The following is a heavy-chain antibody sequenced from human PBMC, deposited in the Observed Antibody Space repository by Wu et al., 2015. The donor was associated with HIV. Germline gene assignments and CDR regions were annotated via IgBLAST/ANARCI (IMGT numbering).Heavy chain of an antibody. CDR3: AREGTYDGSGSYFDY. CDR1: GGTFSSYT. D-gene: IGHD3-10*01. J-gene: IGHJ4*02. Sequence: QVQLAQSGAEVKKPGSSVRVSCKASGGTFSSYTFNWVRQAPGQGLEWMGGIIPNRGGTKYAQKFQGRVTMTRDTAVSTAYMELNSLRSDDTAVYYCAREGTYDGSGSYFDYWGQGTLVTVSS. V-gene: IGHV1-2*02. CDR2: IIPNRGGT.